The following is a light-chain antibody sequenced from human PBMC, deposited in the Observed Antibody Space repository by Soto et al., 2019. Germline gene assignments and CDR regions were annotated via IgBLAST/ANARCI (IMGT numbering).Light chain of an antibody. CDR2: SNN. CDR1: SSNIGSNT. V-gene: IGLV1-44*01. CDR3: AAWDDSLNVL. Sequence: QAVVTQPPSASETPGQRVTISCSGSSSNIGSNTVNWYQQLPGTAPKLLIYSNNQRPSGVPDRFSGSKSGTSASLAISGLQSEDEADYYCAAWDDSLNVLFGGGTKLTVL. J-gene: IGLJ2*01.